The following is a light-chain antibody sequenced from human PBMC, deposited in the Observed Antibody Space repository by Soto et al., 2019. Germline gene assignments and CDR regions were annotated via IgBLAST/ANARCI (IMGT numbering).Light chain of an antibody. J-gene: IGKJ3*01. CDR2: GAS. CDR1: QSVSSSY. V-gene: IGKV3-20*01. CDR3: QQYGGSLT. Sequence: EIVLTQSPGTLSLSPGERATLSCRASQSVSSSYLAWYQQKAGQAPRLLIYGASSRATGIPDRFSGSGSGTDFTLTISRLEPEDFAVYYCQQYGGSLTFGPGTKVDIK.